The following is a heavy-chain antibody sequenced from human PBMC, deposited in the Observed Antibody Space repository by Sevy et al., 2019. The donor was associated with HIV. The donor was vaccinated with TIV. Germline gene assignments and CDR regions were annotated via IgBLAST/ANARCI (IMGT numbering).Heavy chain of an antibody. CDR2: LSFVCGEI. D-gene: IGHD2-8*01. Sequence: GGSLRLSCAASGFTFSKYSMSWVRQPPGKGLEWVATLSFVCGEINYADSVKGRFTISRDNSKSSVYLQMNNLRPEDTAVYDCARGGCTKPHDYWGQGTLVTVSS. J-gene: IGHJ4*02. CDR1: GFTFSKYS. V-gene: IGHV3-23*01. CDR3: ARGGCTKPHDY.